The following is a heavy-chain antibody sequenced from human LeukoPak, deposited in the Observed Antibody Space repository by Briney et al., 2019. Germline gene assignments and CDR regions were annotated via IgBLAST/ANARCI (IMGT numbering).Heavy chain of an antibody. J-gene: IGHJ3*02. CDR2: FDPEDGET. V-gene: IGHV1-24*01. CDR1: GYTLTELS. CDR3: ATTQWEPPRDAFDI. Sequence: GASVKVSCKVSGYTLTELSMHWVRQAPGKGLEWMGGFDPEDGETIYAQKFQGRVTMTEDTSTDTAYMELSSLRSGDTAVYYCATTQWEPPRDAFDIWGQGTMVTVSS. D-gene: IGHD1-26*01.